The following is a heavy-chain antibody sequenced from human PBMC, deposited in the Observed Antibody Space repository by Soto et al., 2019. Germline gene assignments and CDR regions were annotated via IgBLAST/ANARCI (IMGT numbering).Heavy chain of an antibody. J-gene: IGHJ5*02. CDR1: GGSTSSGDYY. V-gene: IGHV4-30-4*01. CDR3: ARALRYCSGGSCLYNWFDP. Sequence: SETLSLTCTVSGGSTSSGDYYWSWIRQPPGKGLEWIGYIYYSGSTYYNPSLKSRVTISLDTSKNQFSLKLSSVTAADTAVYYCARALRYCSGGSCLYNWFDPWGQGTLVTVSS. D-gene: IGHD2-15*01. CDR2: IYYSGST.